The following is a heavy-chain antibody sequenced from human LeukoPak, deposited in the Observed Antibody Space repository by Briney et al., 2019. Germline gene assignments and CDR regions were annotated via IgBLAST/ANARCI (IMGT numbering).Heavy chain of an antibody. CDR2: IYTSGST. CDR3: ARIVGATLSKDY. V-gene: IGHV4-61*02. D-gene: IGHD1-26*01. CDR1: GGSITSGSYY. Sequence: SQTLSLTCTVSGGSITSGSYYWSWIRQPAGKGLEWIGRIYTSGSTNYNPSLKTRVTISLDTSKNQFSLKLSSVTAADTAVYYCARIVGATLSKDYWGQGTLVTVSS. J-gene: IGHJ4*02.